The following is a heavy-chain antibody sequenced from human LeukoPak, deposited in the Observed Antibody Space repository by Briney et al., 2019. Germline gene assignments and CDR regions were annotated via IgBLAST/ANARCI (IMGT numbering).Heavy chain of an antibody. V-gene: IGHV3-30-3*01. CDR3: ARKAGYGDYENGMDV. CDR2: ISYDGSNK. CDR1: GFTFSSYA. Sequence: TGGSLRLSCAASGFTFSSYAMHWVRQAPGKGLEWVAVISYDGSNKYYADSVKGRFTISRDNSKNTLYLQMNSLRAEDTAVYYCARKAGYGDYENGMDVWGQGTTVTVSS. D-gene: IGHD4-17*01. J-gene: IGHJ6*02.